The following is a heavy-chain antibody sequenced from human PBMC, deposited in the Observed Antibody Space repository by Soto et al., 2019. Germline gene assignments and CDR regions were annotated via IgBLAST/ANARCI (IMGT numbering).Heavy chain of an antibody. V-gene: IGHV4-4*02. Sequence: PSETLSLTCAFSCGSISSSNWWSWVRQPPGKGLEWIGEIYHSGSTNYNPSLKSRVTISIDKSKNQFSLKLSYVTAADTAVHYCARSMVRGVYRPMDYWGQGTLVTVSS. CDR3: ARSMVRGVYRPMDY. J-gene: IGHJ4*02. CDR2: IYHSGST. D-gene: IGHD3-10*01. CDR1: CGSISSSNW.